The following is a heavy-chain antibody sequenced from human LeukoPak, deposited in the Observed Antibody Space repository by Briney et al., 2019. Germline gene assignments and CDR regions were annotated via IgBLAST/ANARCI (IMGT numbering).Heavy chain of an antibody. J-gene: IGHJ5*02. CDR2: ISAYNGNT. V-gene: IGHV1-18*01. CDR3: ARDKTELDIVVVPAARHNWFDP. D-gene: IGHD2-2*01. CDR1: GYTFTSYG. Sequence: GASVKVSCEASGYTFTSYGISWVRQAPGQGLEWMGWISAYNGNTNYAQKLQGRVTMTTDTSTSTAYMELRSLRSDDTAVYYCARDKTELDIVVVPAARHNWFDPWGQGTLVTVSS.